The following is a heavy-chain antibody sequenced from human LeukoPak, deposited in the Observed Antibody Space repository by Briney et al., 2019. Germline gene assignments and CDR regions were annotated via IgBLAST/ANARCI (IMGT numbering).Heavy chain of an antibody. V-gene: IGHV3-15*01. Sequence: PGGSLRLSCAASGFTFSNAWMSWVRQAPGKGLEWVGRIKSKTDGGTTDYAAPVKGRFTISRDDSKNTLYLQMNSLKTEDTAVYYCTTGTTGGYSSGWYYYYGMDVWGQGTTVTVSS. CDR2: IKSKTDGGTT. D-gene: IGHD6-19*01. CDR1: GFTFSNAW. J-gene: IGHJ6*02. CDR3: TTGTTGGYSSGWYYYYGMDV.